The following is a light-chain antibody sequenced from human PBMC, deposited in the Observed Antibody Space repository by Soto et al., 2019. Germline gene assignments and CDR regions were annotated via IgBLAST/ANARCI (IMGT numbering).Light chain of an antibody. J-gene: IGKJ3*01. CDR1: ESVHRN. CDR2: YAS. V-gene: IGKV3-15*01. CDR3: QHYNNWPPT. Sequence: EMVMTQSPATLSVSPGERVTLSCRASESVHRNLAWYQQKPGQGPSLLIYYASTRATGVPDRFTGSGSGTEFTLTISSLQSEDSGVYNCQHYNNWPPTFGPGTKVEIK.